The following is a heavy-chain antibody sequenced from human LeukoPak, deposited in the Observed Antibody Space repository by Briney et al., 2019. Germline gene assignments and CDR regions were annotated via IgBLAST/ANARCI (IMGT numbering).Heavy chain of an antibody. V-gene: IGHV4-59*12. CDR2: IYNSGST. D-gene: IGHD5-18*01. CDR1: GGSISSYY. Sequence: SETLSLTCTVSGGSISSYYWSWIRQPPGKGLEWIGYIYNSGSTKYNPSLKSRATISVDTSKNQFSLKLSSVTAADTAVYYCARIRGYSYGYHDAFDIWGQGTMVTVSS. J-gene: IGHJ3*02. CDR3: ARIRGYSYGYHDAFDI.